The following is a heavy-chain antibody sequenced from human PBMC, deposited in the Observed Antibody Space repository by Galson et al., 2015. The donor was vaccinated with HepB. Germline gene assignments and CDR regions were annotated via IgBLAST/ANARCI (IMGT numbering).Heavy chain of an antibody. Sequence: SLRLSCAASGFTFSSYAMSWVRQAPGKGLEWVSAISGSGGSTYYADSVKGRFTISRDNSKNTLYLQMNSLRAEDTAVYYCANLAGYCSGGSCPPFGYWGQGTLVTVSS. V-gene: IGHV3-23*01. CDR2: ISGSGGST. J-gene: IGHJ4*02. CDR3: ANLAGYCSGGSCPPFGY. CDR1: GFTFSSYA. D-gene: IGHD2-15*01.